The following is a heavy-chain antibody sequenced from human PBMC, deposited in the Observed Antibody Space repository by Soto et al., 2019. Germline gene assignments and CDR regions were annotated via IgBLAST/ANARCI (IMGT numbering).Heavy chain of an antibody. CDR1: GYTFTSYG. V-gene: IGHV1-18*01. CDR2: ISAYNGNT. D-gene: IGHD2-2*01. CDR3: ARDPPYGCSSTSCYSGEFDP. Sequence: ASVKVSCKDSGYTFTSYGISWVRQATGQGNEWMGWISAYNGNTNYAQKLQGRVTMTTDTSTSTAYMELRSLRSDDTAVYYCARDPPYGCSSTSCYSGEFDPWGQGTLVTVSS. J-gene: IGHJ5*02.